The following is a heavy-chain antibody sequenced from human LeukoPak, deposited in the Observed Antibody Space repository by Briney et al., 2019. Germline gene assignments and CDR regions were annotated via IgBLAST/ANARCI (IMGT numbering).Heavy chain of an antibody. CDR1: GFTFSSYA. J-gene: IGHJ4*02. Sequence: QPEGSLRLSCAASGFTFSSYAMSWVRQAPGKGLEWVSAISGSGGSTYYADSVKGRFTISRDNSKNTLYLQMNSLRAEDTAVYYCAKVGDYDFWSGYYFDYWGQGTLVTVSS. CDR3: AKVGDYDFWSGYYFDY. D-gene: IGHD3-3*01. CDR2: ISGSGGST. V-gene: IGHV3-23*01.